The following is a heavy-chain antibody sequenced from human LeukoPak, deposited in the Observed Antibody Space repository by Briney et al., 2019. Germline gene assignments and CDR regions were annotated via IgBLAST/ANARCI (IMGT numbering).Heavy chain of an antibody. CDR1: GGSISSYY. V-gene: IGHV4-4*07. Sequence: PSETLSLTCTVSGGSISSYYWTWIRQPAGKGLGWIGRIYTSGSTNYNPSLKSRVTMSVDTSKNQFSLKLSSVTAADTAVYYCARSPRGALAFDYWGQGTLVTVSS. CDR2: IYTSGST. J-gene: IGHJ4*02. CDR3: ARSPRGALAFDY. D-gene: IGHD3-3*02.